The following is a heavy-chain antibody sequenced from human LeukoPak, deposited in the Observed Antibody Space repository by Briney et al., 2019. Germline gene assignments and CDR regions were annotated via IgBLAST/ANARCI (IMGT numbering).Heavy chain of an antibody. V-gene: IGHV1-18*01. CDR2: ISTYDGDT. J-gene: IGHJ6*02. Sequence: ASVKVSCKASGYPFTTYGITWVRQAPGQGLEWMGWISTYDGDTNYAQKFQGWVTMTRDTSISTAYMELSRLRSDDTAVYYCARDKVDYGMDVWGQGTTVTVSS. CDR3: ARDKVDYGMDV. CDR1: GYPFTTYG.